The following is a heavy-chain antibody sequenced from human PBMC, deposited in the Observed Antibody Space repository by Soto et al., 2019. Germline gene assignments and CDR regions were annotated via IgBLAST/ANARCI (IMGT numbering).Heavy chain of an antibody. V-gene: IGHV1-3*01. CDR2: INVDNGNT. Sequence: QVQLVQSGPEVRKPGASVKVSCKASGSTFNTYAMNWVRQAPGQRLEWMGWINVDNGNTKYSPKFRGRVTITRDTAASTAYVELSSLRPEDTAVYYCARDYYDFWSGYSSSNYGMDVWGQGTTVSVSS. D-gene: IGHD3-3*01. J-gene: IGHJ6*02. CDR1: GSTFNTYA. CDR3: ARDYYDFWSGYSSSNYGMDV.